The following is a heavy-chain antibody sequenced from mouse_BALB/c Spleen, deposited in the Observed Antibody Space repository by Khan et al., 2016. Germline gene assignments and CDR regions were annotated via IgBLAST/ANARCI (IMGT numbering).Heavy chain of an antibody. CDR2: ISTYTGEA. Sequence: QIQLVQSGPELKKPGETVKISCKASGYSFRNYGINWVKQVPGKGLKWMGWISTYTGEATYAGDFKGRFAFSLDTSARTAFLQINKLTNEDTATFFCTIFGSSSYFDQWGQGTTLTVSS. CDR3: TIFGSSSYFDQ. D-gene: IGHD1-1*01. CDR1: GYSFRNYG. V-gene: IGHV9-3-1*01. J-gene: IGHJ2*01.